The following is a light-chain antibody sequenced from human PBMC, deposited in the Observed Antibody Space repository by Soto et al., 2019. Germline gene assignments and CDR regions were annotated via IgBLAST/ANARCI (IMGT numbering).Light chain of an antibody. Sequence: QSALTQPPSASGSPGQSVTISCTGTSSDVGSYRFVSWYQQHPGKAPKLLIYEVSKRPSGVPARFSASTSGNTASLTVSGLKADDEAEYYCSSYAGNNNVIFGGGTKLTVL. CDR1: SSDVGSYRF. J-gene: IGLJ2*01. V-gene: IGLV2-8*01. CDR2: EVS. CDR3: SSYAGNNNVI.